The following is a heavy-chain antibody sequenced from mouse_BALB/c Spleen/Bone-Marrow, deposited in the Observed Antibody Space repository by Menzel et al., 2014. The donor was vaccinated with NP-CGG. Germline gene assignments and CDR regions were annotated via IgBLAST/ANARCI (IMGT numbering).Heavy chain of an antibody. J-gene: IGHJ3*01. Sequence: QVQLQQSGAELVRPVTSVKISCKASGYAFTNYWLGWVKQRPGHGLEWIGDIYPGSGNTYYNEKFKGKATLTADKSSSTAYMQLSSLTSEDSAVYFCARRMITFAYWGQGTLVTVSA. CDR2: IYPGSGNT. D-gene: IGHD2-4*01. CDR1: GYAFTNYW. V-gene: IGHV1-63*01. CDR3: ARRMITFAY.